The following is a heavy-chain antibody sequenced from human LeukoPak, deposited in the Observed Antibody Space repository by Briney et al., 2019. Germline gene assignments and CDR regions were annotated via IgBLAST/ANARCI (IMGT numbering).Heavy chain of an antibody. Sequence: SETLSLTCAVYGGSFSGYYWSWIRQPPGKGLEWIGEINHSGSTNYNPSLKSRVTISVDTSKNQFSLKLSSVTAADTAVYYCARDPARGGIGYGMDVWGQGTTVTVSS. J-gene: IGHJ6*02. CDR1: GGSFSGYY. V-gene: IGHV4-34*01. D-gene: IGHD3-16*01. CDR2: INHSGST. CDR3: ARDPARGGIGYGMDV.